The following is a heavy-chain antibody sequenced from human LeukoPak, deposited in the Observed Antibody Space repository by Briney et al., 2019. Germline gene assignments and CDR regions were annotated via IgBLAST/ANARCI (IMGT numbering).Heavy chain of an antibody. D-gene: IGHD1-26*01. CDR3: ARAYSGSYPNFDY. CDR2: IYYSGGT. Sequence: SETLSLTCTVSGGSISSYYWSWIRQPPGKGLEWIGYIYYSGGTSYNPSLKSRVTISVETSKNQFSLKLSSVTAADTAVYYCARAYSGSYPNFDYWGQGTLVTVSS. J-gene: IGHJ4*02. V-gene: IGHV4-59*01. CDR1: GGSISSYY.